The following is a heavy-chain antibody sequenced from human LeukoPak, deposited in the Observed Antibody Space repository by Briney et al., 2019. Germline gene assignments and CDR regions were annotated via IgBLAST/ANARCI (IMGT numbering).Heavy chain of an antibody. J-gene: IGHJ4*02. CDR3: AKGGSYYDSSGYYYVPFDY. CDR2: ISWNSGSI. D-gene: IGHD3-22*01. Sequence: GGSLRLSCAASGFTFDDYAMHWVRQAPGKGLEWVSGISWNSGSIGYADSVKGRFTISRDNAKNSLYLQMNSLRAEDTALYYCAKGGSYYDSSGYYYVPFDYWGQGTLVTVSS. V-gene: IGHV3-9*01. CDR1: GFTFDDYA.